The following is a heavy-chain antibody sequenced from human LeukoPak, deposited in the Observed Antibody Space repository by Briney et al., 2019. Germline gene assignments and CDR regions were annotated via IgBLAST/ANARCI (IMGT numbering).Heavy chain of an antibody. V-gene: IGHV3-7*01. CDR3: ARLGARQMLEY. Sequence: GGSLRLSCAASEFTFSSYWMSWVRQAPGKGLEWVANIKQDGGQIYYLDSVKGRFTVSRDNAKNSLYLQMNSLRAEDTAVYYCARLGARQMLEYWGQGTLVTVSS. CDR1: EFTFSSYW. CDR2: IKQDGGQI. J-gene: IGHJ4*02. D-gene: IGHD4-17*01.